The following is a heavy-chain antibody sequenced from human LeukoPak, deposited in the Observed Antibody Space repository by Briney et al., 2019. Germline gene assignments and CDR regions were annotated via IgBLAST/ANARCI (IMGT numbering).Heavy chain of an antibody. Sequence: GGSLRLSCAASGFTFSSYSMNWVRQAPGKGLEWVSSISSSSSYIYHADSVKGRFTISRDNSKNTLYLQMNSLRAEDTALYYCAKDTVKVTTIRRVPHYMDVWGKGTTVTISS. CDR3: AKDTVKVTTIRRVPHYMDV. CDR2: ISSSSSYI. J-gene: IGHJ6*03. V-gene: IGHV3-21*01. D-gene: IGHD5-12*01. CDR1: GFTFSSYS.